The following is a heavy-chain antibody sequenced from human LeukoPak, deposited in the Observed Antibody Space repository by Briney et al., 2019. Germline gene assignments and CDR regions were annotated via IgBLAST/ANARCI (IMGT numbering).Heavy chain of an antibody. CDR3: ATTKPARRYFDY. CDR2: ISGSGANT. Sequence: GGSLRLSCAGSGFTFSSNPLSWVRQAPGKGLEWVSAISGSGANTYYGDSVRGRFTISRDNSKNTLYLQMNTQRADDTAVYYCATTKPARRYFDYWGQGILVTVSS. D-gene: IGHD5-12*01. CDR1: GFTFSSNP. J-gene: IGHJ4*02. V-gene: IGHV3-23*01.